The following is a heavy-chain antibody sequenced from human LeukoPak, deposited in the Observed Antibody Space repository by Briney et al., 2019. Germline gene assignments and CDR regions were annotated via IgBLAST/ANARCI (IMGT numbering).Heavy chain of an antibody. V-gene: IGHV3-74*01. J-gene: IGHJ4*02. Sequence: GGSLRLSCAASGFTFSSYWMHWVRQAPGKGLVWVSRINSDGSSTSYADSVKGRFTISRDNAKNTLYLQMNSLRAEDTAVYYCARDAPTMVRGVMAPDYWGQGTLVTVSP. D-gene: IGHD3-10*01. CDR3: ARDAPTMVRGVMAPDY. CDR2: INSDGSST. CDR1: GFTFSSYW.